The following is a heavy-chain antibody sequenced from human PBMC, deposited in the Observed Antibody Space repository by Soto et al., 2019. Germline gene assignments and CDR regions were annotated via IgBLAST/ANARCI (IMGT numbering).Heavy chain of an antibody. J-gene: IGHJ5*02. D-gene: IGHD3-3*01. CDR2: IYYSGST. CDR1: GGSISSYY. V-gene: IGHV4-59*08. CDR3: ARASLRFLEWLQVGWFDP. Sequence: PSETLSLTCTVSGGSISSYYWSWIRQPPGKGLEWIGYIYYSGSTNYNPSLKSRVTISVDTSKNQFSLKLSSVTAADTAVYYCARASLRFLEWLQVGWFDPWGQGTLVTVSS.